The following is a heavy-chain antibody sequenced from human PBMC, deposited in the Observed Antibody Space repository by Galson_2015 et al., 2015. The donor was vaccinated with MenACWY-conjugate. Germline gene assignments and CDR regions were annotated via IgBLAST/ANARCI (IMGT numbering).Heavy chain of an antibody. J-gene: IGHJ1*01. V-gene: IGHV3-7*03. D-gene: IGHD6-13*01. CDR3: ARALSSSRTV. CDR1: GFSFSGSW. CDR2: IKQDASEK. Sequence: SLRLSCAASGFSFSGSWMSWVRQAPGKGLEWVANIKQDASEKYYVDSVKGRFAISRDNAKTSLYLQMNSLGAEDTAVYYCARALSSSRTVWGQGIVVAVSS.